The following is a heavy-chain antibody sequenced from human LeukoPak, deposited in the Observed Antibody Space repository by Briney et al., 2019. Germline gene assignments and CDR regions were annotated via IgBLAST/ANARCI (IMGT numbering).Heavy chain of an antibody. Sequence: SETLSLTCAVSGYSISSGYYWGWIRQPPGKGLEWIGSIYHSGSTYYNPSLKSRVTISVDTSKNQFSLKLSSVTAADTAVYYCARTSVGGTVNYYYYYMDVWGKGTTVTVSS. CDR3: ARTSVGGTVNYYYYYMDV. J-gene: IGHJ6*03. V-gene: IGHV4-38-2*01. D-gene: IGHD1-26*01. CDR2: IYHSGST. CDR1: GYSISSGYY.